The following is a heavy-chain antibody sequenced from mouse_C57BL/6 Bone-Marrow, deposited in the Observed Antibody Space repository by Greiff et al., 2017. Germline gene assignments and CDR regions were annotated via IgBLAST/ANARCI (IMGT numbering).Heavy chain of an antibody. CDR1: GYTFTSYW. V-gene: IGHV1-74*01. CDR2: IHHSDSDT. Sequence: VQLQQPGAELVKPGASVKVSCKASGYTFTSYWMHWVKQRPGQGLEWIGRIHHSDSDTNYKQKFKGKATLTVDKSYSTAYMQLSRLTAEDSAVSYCAIWGIYYYGSSTSYLDYWGQGTTLTVSS. J-gene: IGHJ2*01. D-gene: IGHD1-1*01. CDR3: AIWGIYYYGSSTSYLDY.